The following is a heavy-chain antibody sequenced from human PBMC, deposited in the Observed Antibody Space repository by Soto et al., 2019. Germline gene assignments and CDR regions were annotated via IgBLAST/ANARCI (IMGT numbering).Heavy chain of an antibody. CDR2: ISAYNGNT. V-gene: IGHV1-18*01. CDR1: GYTFTSYG. CDR3: ASTSVDIVATIDDAFDI. D-gene: IGHD5-12*01. Sequence: ASVKVSCKASGYTFTSYGISWVRQAPGQGLEWMGWISAYNGNTNYAQKLQGRVTMTTDTSTSTAYMELRSLRSDDTAVYYCASTSVDIVATIDDAFDIWGQGTMVTV. J-gene: IGHJ3*02.